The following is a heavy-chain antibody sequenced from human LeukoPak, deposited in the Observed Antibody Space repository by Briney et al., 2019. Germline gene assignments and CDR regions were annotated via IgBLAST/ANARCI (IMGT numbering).Heavy chain of an antibody. V-gene: IGHV4-39*02. CDR3: ARDGPWKSDY. J-gene: IGHJ4*02. D-gene: IGHD1-1*01. Sequence: SETLSLTCTVSGGSVSSSYYWGWIRQPPGKGLEWIGSICSGGNICSNPSLESRVTISVDSSRSHFFLQLTSVTAADTAVYFCARDGPWKSDYWGQGTLVTVSS. CDR2: ICSGGNI. CDR1: GGSVSSSYY.